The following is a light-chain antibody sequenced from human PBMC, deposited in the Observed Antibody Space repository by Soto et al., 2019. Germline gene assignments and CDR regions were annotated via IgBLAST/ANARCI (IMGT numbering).Light chain of an antibody. V-gene: IGKV3-11*01. J-gene: IGKJ2*01. Sequence: EIVLTQSPATLSLSPGERATLSCRASQSVSSYLAWYQQKPGQAPRLLIYDASNRATGIPARFSGSGSGTDFPLTISSLEPEDFAVYYCQQYGSSPPITFGQGTKLEIK. CDR1: QSVSSY. CDR2: DAS. CDR3: QQYGSSPPIT.